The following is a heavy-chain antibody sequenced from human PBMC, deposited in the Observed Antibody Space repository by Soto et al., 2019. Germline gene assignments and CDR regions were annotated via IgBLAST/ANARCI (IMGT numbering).Heavy chain of an antibody. J-gene: IGHJ4*02. D-gene: IGHD5-12*01. CDR2: IKDGGTT. V-gene: IGHV3-15*07. CDR3: ATRVVATADY. CDR1: GFTFNNVW. Sequence: EVQLVESGGDLVKPGGSLRLSCAASGFTFNNVWMNWVRQAPGKGLEWVGRIKDGGTTEYAAPVKGRFTISRDDSKNTLSLQMNNLETEDTAVYYCATRVVATADYWGQRTLVTVSS.